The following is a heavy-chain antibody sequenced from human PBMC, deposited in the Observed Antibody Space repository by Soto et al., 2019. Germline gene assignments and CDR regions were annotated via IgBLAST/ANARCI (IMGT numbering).Heavy chain of an antibody. V-gene: IGHV3-23*01. J-gene: IGHJ5*02. CDR2: ISAGGTT. CDR1: GFTFSGNA. CDR3: AKDPLTRGWFDP. Sequence: GGSLRLSYVASGFTFSGNAMTWVRQAPGKGLHWVSGISAGGTTYYADSAKGRFTISRDNSKNTLYLQMNSLRADDTAVYYCAKDPLTRGWFDPWGQGTLVTVSS.